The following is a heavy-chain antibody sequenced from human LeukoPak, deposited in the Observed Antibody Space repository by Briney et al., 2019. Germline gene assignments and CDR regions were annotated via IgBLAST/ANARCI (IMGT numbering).Heavy chain of an antibody. Sequence: XETLSLTCAVYGGSFSGYYWSWIRQPPGKGLEWIGEINHSGSTNYNPSLKSRVTISVDTSKNQFSLKLSSVTAADTAVYYCASSDDILTGYYKGLDNWGQGTLVTVSS. D-gene: IGHD3-9*01. CDR1: GGSFSGYY. J-gene: IGHJ4*02. CDR3: ASSDDILTGYYKGLDN. V-gene: IGHV4-34*01. CDR2: INHSGST.